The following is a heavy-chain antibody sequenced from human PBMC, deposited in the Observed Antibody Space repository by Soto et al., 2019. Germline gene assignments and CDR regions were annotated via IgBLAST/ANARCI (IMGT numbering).Heavy chain of an antibody. CDR2: IYYSGST. CDR3: ARVYRGYSYGYYFDY. CDR1: GGSISSSSYS. Sequence: SETLSLTCTVSGGSISSSSYSWGWIRQPPGKGLEWIGSIYYSGSTYYNPSLRSRVTISVDTSKNQFSLKLSSVTAADTAVYYCARVYRGYSYGYYFDYWGQGTLVTVSS. V-gene: IGHV4-39*01. J-gene: IGHJ4*02. D-gene: IGHD5-18*01.